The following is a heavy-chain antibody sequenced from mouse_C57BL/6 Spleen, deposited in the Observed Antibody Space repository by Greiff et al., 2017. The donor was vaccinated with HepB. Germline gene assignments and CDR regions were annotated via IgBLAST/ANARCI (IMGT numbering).Heavy chain of an antibody. CDR2: INPSSGYT. CDR1: GYTFTSYT. Sequence: QVQLQQSGAELVRPGASVKMSCKASGYTFTSYTMHWVKQRPGQGLEWIGYINPSSGYTKYNQKFKDKATLTADKSSSTAYMQLSSLTSEDSAVYYCARDSNFYFDYWGQGTTLTVAS. V-gene: IGHV1-4*01. CDR3: ARDSNFYFDY. J-gene: IGHJ2*01. D-gene: IGHD2-5*01.